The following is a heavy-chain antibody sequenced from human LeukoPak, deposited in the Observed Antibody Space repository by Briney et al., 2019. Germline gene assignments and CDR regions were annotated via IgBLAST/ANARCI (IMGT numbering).Heavy chain of an antibody. D-gene: IGHD2-21*01. CDR3: ARYSEYYGMDV. CDR2: IFYSGNT. J-gene: IGHJ6*02. CDR1: GGSISSGGYY. V-gene: IGHV4-31*03. Sequence: SETLSLTCTVSGGSISSGGYYWSWIRQHPGEGLEWIGYIFYSGNTYYNPSLKSRLTISVDTSKNQFSLKLSSVTAADTAVYYCARYSEYYGMDVWGQGTTVTVSS.